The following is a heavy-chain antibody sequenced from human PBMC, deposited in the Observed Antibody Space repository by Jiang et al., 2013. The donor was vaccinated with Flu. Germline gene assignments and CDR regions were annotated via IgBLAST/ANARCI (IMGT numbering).Heavy chain of an antibody. CDR2: ISAYNGNT. Sequence: GAEVKKPGASVKVSCKASGYTFTSYGISWVRQAPGQGLEWMGWISAYNGNTNYAQKLQGRVTMTTDTSTSTAYMELRSLRSDDTAVYYCARGGGPDYDYVWGRLSLYPYLFDYWGQGTLVTVSS. CDR3: ARGGGPDYDYVWGRLSLYPYLFDY. D-gene: IGHD3-16*02. J-gene: IGHJ4*02. CDR1: GYTFTSYG. V-gene: IGHV1-18*01.